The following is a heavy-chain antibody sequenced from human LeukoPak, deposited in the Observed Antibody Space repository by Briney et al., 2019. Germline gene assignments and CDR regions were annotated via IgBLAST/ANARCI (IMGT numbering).Heavy chain of an antibody. D-gene: IGHD1-14*01. J-gene: IGHJ4*02. Sequence: GGSLRLSCAGSGFTFSSYSMHWVRQAPGKGLEWVTEISFDGSNKHYVDSVKGRFTISRDNSKNTLYLQMNSLSAEDTAVYYCAAYHVSHSESGYWGQGTLVTVSS. V-gene: IGHV3-30*03. CDR1: GFTFSSYS. CDR3: AAYHVSHSESGY. CDR2: ISFDGSNK.